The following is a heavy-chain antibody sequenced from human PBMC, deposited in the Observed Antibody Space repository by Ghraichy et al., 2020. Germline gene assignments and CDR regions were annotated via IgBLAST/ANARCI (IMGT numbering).Heavy chain of an antibody. CDR1: GFTFSSYW. D-gene: IGHD3-22*01. J-gene: IGHJ4*02. CDR2: INSDGRST. Sequence: GSLRLSCAASGFTFSSYWMHWVRQGPGKGLVWVSRINSDGRSTSYADSVKGRFTISRDNAKNTLYLQMNSLRAEDTAIYYCARGAGFYDSSGYYYMDYWGQGTLVTVSS. V-gene: IGHV3-74*01. CDR3: ARGAGFYDSSGYYYMDY.